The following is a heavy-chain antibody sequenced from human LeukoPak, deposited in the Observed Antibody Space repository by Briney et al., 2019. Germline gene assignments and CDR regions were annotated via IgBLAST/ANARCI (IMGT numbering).Heavy chain of an antibody. CDR3: AKDPAAQQWPVLPPDY. Sequence: PGGPLRLSCAASGFTFSSYGMHWLRQAPGKGLEWVAVISYDGSNKYYADSVKGRFTISRDNSKNTLYLQMNSLRAEDTAVYYCAKDPAAQQWPVLPPDYWGQGTLVTVSS. J-gene: IGHJ4*02. CDR1: GFTFSSYG. V-gene: IGHV3-30*18. D-gene: IGHD6-19*01. CDR2: ISYDGSNK.